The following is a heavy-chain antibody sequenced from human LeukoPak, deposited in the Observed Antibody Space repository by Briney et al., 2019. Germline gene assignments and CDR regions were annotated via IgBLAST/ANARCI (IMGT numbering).Heavy chain of an antibody. Sequence: AGGSLRLSCAASGYTLSKYAMRWVRHARGKGVEWVSVFSVSNNSTYYVESVKGLFTISRDNSKNTLYLQMNSLRAEDTAVYYCAKHFGRGWQEIDYWGQGTLVTVSS. J-gene: IGHJ4*02. V-gene: IGHV3-23*01. D-gene: IGHD3-10*01. CDR1: GYTLSKYA. CDR3: AKHFGRGWQEIDY. CDR2: FSVSNNST.